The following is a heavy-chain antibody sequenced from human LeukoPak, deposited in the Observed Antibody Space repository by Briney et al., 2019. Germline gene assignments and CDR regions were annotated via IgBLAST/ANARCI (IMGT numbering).Heavy chain of an antibody. V-gene: IGHV3-30*14. Sequence: PGGSLRLSCEASGFPFSDYGIHWVRQAPGKGLEWVAVISYDGSTKDYVDSVKGRFTVSRDNSKNTLYLQMNSLRAEDTAVYYCARWYFAYYGMDVWGQGTTVTVSS. CDR2: ISYDGSTK. J-gene: IGHJ6*02. CDR3: ARWYFAYYGMDV. D-gene: IGHD1-14*01. CDR1: GFPFSDYG.